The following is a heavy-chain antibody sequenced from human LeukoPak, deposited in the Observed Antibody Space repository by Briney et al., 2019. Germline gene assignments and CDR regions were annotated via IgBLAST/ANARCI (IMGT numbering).Heavy chain of an antibody. CDR1: GFTFDDYA. V-gene: IGHV3-43*02. CDR2: ISGDGGST. Sequence: PGGSLRLSCAASGFTFDDYAMHWVRQAPGKGLEWVSLISGDGGSTYYADSVKGRFTISRDNSKNSLHLQMNSLRTEDTALYYCAKAAYYYGSGSYYAFGYWGQGTLVTVSS. D-gene: IGHD3-10*01. J-gene: IGHJ4*02. CDR3: AKAAYYYGSGSYYAFGY.